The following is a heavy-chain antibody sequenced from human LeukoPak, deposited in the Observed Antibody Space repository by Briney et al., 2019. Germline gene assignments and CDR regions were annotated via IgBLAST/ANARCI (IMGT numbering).Heavy chain of an antibody. J-gene: IGHJ5*02. V-gene: IGHV5-10-1*01. CDR1: GYSFTSYW. Sequence: GESLKISCKGSGYSFTSYWISRVRQMPGKGLEWMGRIDPSDSYTNYSPSFQGHVTISADKSISTAYLQWSSLKASDTAMYYCARLTVVVPAASNWFDPWGQGTLVTVSS. CDR3: ARLTVVVPAASNWFDP. D-gene: IGHD2-2*01. CDR2: IDPSDSYT.